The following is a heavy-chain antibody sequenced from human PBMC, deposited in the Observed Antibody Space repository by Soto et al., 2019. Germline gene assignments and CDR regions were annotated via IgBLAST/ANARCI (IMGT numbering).Heavy chain of an antibody. V-gene: IGHV1-18*01. D-gene: IGHD3-3*01. CDR1: GYTFTSYG. J-gene: IGHJ6*02. Sequence: ASVKVSCKASGYTFTSYGISWVRQAPGQGLEWMGWISAYNGNTNYAQKLQGRVTMTTDTSTSTAYMELWSLRSDDTAVYYCARDGVTIFGVVNRPYYYYGMDVWGQGTTVTVSS. CDR3: ARDGVTIFGVVNRPYYYYGMDV. CDR2: ISAYNGNT.